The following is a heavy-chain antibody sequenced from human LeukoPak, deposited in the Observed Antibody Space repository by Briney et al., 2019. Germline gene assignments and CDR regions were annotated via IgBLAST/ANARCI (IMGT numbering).Heavy chain of an antibody. D-gene: IGHD6-19*01. Sequence: QSGGSLRLSCAASGFTFSNSWMSWVRQAPGKGLEWVSYISSSSSTIYYADSVKGRFTISRDNAKNSLYLQMNSLRAEDTAVYYCAREQWLVPFDYWGQGTLVTVSS. CDR2: ISSSSSTI. J-gene: IGHJ4*02. CDR3: AREQWLVPFDY. CDR1: GFTFSNSW. V-gene: IGHV3-48*01.